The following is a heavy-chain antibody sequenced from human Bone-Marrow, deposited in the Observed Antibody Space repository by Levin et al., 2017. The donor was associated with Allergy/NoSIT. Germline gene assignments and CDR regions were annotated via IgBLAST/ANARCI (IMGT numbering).Heavy chain of an antibody. CDR3: AREDHSNFFDI. J-gene: IGHJ4*02. V-gene: IGHV1-2*02. Sequence: ASVKVSCKASGYSLTGHYVHWVRQAPGQGLEWMGWMSPRSGSTNYGQKFQGRVTMTRDTSISTAYMELTGLTSDDTAVYYCAREDHSNFFDIWGQGTLVTVPS. CDR2: MSPRSGST. D-gene: IGHD2/OR15-2a*01. CDR1: GYSLTGHY.